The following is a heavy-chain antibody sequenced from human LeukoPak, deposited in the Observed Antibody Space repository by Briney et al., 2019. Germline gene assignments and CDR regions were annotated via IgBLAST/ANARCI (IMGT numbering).Heavy chain of an antibody. V-gene: IGHV4-59*02. D-gene: IGHD3-10*01. CDR3: ARASITMVRGVKTAFDY. CDR2: VYYSGST. CDR1: GGSVSGYY. J-gene: IGHJ4*02. Sequence: SETLSLTCVVSGGSVSGYYWGWIRQPPGRGLEWIGYVYYSGSTNYNPSFKSRITISVDTSRNQFSLQLSSVTAADTAVYYCARASITMVRGVKTAFDYWGQGTLVTVSS.